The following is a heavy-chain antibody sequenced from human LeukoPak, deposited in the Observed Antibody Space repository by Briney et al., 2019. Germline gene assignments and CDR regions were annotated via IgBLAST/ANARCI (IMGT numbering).Heavy chain of an antibody. Sequence: SGTLSLTCAVYGGSFSGYYWSWIRQPPGKGLEWIGEINHSGSTNYNPSLKSRVTISVDTSKNQFSLKLSSVTAADTAVYYCARGVWGSYRIDYWGQGTLVTVSS. D-gene: IGHD3-16*02. J-gene: IGHJ4*02. CDR2: INHSGST. CDR1: GGSFSGYY. CDR3: ARGVWGSYRIDY. V-gene: IGHV4-34*01.